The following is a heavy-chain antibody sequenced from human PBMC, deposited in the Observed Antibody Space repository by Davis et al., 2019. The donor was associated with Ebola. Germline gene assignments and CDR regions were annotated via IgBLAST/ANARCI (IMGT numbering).Heavy chain of an antibody. CDR2: INPSGGST. J-gene: IGHJ5*02. Sequence: ASVKVSCKASGYTFTSYYMHWVRQAPGQGLEWMGIINPSGGSTSYAQKFQGRVTMTRDTSTSTVYMELSSLRSEDTAVYYCAREGPDGSGTSRRTPRFDPWGQGTLVTVSS. V-gene: IGHV1-46*03. CDR3: AREGPDGSGTSRRTPRFDP. CDR1: GYTFTSYY. D-gene: IGHD3-10*01.